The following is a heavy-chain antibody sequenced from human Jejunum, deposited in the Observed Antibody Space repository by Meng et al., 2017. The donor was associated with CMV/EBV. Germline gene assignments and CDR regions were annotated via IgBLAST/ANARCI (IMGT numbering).Heavy chain of an antibody. J-gene: IGHJ4*02. CDR2: IKDDGSEK. CDR1: GFNFGPVW. CDR3: ARALYSYGLGARFDF. V-gene: IGHV3-7*01. Sequence: GFNFGPVWMSWVRQAPGKGLEWVANIKDDGSEKYSVDSVKGRFTISRDNAKNSLSLQMNSLRAEDTAVYYCARALYSYGLGARFDFWGQGSLVTVSS. D-gene: IGHD5-18*01.